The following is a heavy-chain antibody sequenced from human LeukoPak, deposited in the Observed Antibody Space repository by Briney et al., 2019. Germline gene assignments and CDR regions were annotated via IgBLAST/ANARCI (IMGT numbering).Heavy chain of an antibody. CDR3: ARHPATVTTPNAFDI. CDR1: GYSFTSYW. Sequence: GESLKISCEASGYSFTSYWIGWVRQMPGKGLEWMGIIYPGDSDTRCSPSFQGQVTISADKSISTAYLQWSSLKASDTAMYYCARHPATVTTPNAFDIWGQGTMVTVSS. CDR2: IYPGDSDT. V-gene: IGHV5-51*01. J-gene: IGHJ3*02. D-gene: IGHD4-11*01.